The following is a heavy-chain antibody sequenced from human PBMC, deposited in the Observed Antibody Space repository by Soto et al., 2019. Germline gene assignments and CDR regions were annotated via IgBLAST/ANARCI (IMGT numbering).Heavy chain of an antibody. D-gene: IGHD3-3*01. CDR3: ARGGDFWSGYYRFDY. CDR1: GYTFTSYA. Sequence: GASVKVSCKASGYTFTSYAMHCVRQAPGQRLEWMGWINAGNGNTKYSQKFQGRVTITRDTSASTAYMELSSLRSEDTAVYYCARGGDFWSGYYRFDYWGQGTLVTVSS. V-gene: IGHV1-3*01. CDR2: INAGNGNT. J-gene: IGHJ4*02.